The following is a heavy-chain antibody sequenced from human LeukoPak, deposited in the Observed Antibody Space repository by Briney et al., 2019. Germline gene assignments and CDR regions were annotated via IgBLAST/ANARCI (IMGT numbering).Heavy chain of an antibody. CDR3: AKERYSYGYGFDY. D-gene: IGHD5-18*01. J-gene: IGHJ4*02. V-gene: IGHV3-23*01. CDR1: GLTLNNYA. Sequence: GGSLRLSCAASGLTLNNYAMTWVRQAPGKGLEWVSTISGGGGTAYYAASVKGRFTISRDNSKNTLFLQMNSLRAEDTVVYYCAKERYSYGYGFDYWGQGTLVTVSS. CDR2: ISGGGGTA.